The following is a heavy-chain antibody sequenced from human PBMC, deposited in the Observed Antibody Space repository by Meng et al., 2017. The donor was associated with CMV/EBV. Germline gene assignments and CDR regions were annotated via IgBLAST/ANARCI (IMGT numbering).Heavy chain of an antibody. Sequence: GGSPRLSCAASGFTFSSYSMNWVRQAPGKGLEWVSSISSSSSYIYYADSVKGRFTISRDNAKNSLYLQMNSLRAEDTAVYYCARRGYSSSWYNSDYFDYWGQGTLVTVSS. V-gene: IGHV3-21*01. CDR3: ARRGYSSSWYNSDYFDY. J-gene: IGHJ4*02. CDR1: GFTFSSYS. D-gene: IGHD6-13*01. CDR2: ISSSSSYI.